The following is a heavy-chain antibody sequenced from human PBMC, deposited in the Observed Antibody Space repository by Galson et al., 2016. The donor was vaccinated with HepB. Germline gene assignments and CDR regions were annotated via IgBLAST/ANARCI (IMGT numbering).Heavy chain of an antibody. D-gene: IGHD3-10*01. CDR3: ARGPGARNGMNV. J-gene: IGHJ6*02. CDR1: GFTVSSDY. Sequence: SLRLSCAASGFTVSSDYMNWVRQAPGKGLEWVSVIYCGGTTYYADSVKGRFTISRDNSKNTVYVQMNSLRAEDTAVYYCARGPGARNGMNVWDQGTTVTVSS. V-gene: IGHV3-53*01. CDR2: IYCGGTT.